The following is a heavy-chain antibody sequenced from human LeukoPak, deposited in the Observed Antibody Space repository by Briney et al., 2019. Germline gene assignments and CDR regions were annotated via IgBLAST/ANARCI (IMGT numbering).Heavy chain of an antibody. V-gene: IGHV7-4-1*02. Sequence: ASVKVSCKASGYTFTSYAMNWVRQAPGQGLEWMGWINTNTGNPTYAQGFTGRFVFSLDTSVSTAYLQISSLKAEDTAVYYCARGNRQLVRYNWFDPWGQGTLVTVSS. CDR1: GYTFTSYA. CDR3: ARGNRQLVRYNWFDP. J-gene: IGHJ5*02. D-gene: IGHD6-6*01. CDR2: INTNTGNP.